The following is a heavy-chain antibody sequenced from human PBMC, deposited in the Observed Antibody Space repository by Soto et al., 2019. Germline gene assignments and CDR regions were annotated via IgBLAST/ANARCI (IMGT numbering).Heavy chain of an antibody. CDR2: INPNSGGT. CDR3: ARDGGGGYSYGTGWFDP. D-gene: IGHD5-18*01. CDR1: GYTFTGYY. V-gene: IGHV1-2*02. J-gene: IGHJ5*02. Sequence: ASVKVSCKASGYTFTGYYMHWVRQAPGQGLEWMGWINPNSGGTNYAQKFQGRVTMTRDTSISTAYMELSRLRSDDTAVYYCARDGGGGYSYGTGWFDPWGQGTLVTVSS.